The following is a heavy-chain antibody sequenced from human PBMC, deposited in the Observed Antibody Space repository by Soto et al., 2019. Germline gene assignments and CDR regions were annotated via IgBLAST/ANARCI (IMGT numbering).Heavy chain of an antibody. V-gene: IGHV3-33*01. J-gene: IGHJ6*02. CDR3: ASLLHSYGPDYYYGMDV. D-gene: IGHD5-18*01. CDR2: IWYDGSNK. Sequence: QVQLVESGGGVVQPGRSLRLSCAASGFTFSSYGMHWVRQAPGKGLEWVAVIWYDGSNKYYADSVKGRFTISRDNSKNTLYLQMNSLRAEDTAVSYCASLLHSYGPDYYYGMDVWGQGTTVTVSS. CDR1: GFTFSSYG.